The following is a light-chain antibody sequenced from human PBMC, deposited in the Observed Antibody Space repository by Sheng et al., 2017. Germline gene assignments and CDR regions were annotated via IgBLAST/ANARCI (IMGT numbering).Light chain of an antibody. J-gene: IGKJ4*01. CDR3: QQGNRFPLT. CDR1: QSVSIN. CDR2: DAS. Sequence: EIVLTQSPATLSVSPGESVTLSCRASQSVSINLAWYQQTLGQAPRLLFYDASTRATGIPARFSGSGSGTEFTLTISSLQSEDFAVYYCQQGNRFPLTFGGGTKVEI. V-gene: IGKV3-15*01.